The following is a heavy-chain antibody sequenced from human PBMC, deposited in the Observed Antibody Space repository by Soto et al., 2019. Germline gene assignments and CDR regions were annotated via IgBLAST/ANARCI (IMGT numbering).Heavy chain of an antibody. D-gene: IGHD3-22*01. Sequence: PGGSLRLSCAASGFTFSSYAMSWVRQAPGKGLEWVSAISGSGGSTYYADSVKGRFTISRDNSKNTLYLQMNSLRAVDTAVYYCAKDLYYDSSGYWNYWGQGTLVTVSS. CDR1: GFTFSSYA. CDR2: ISGSGGST. CDR3: AKDLYYDSSGYWNY. J-gene: IGHJ4*02. V-gene: IGHV3-23*01.